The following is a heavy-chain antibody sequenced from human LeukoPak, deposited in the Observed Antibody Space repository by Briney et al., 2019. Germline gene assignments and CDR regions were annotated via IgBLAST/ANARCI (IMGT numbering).Heavy chain of an antibody. Sequence: PGRSLRLSCVASGFTFNTYGIHWVRQAPGKGLEWVAGISVDGNNKDYSDSVKGQFTISRDNSKNTLHLQMNSLRAEDTAVYYCAKAAYCSSTSCHFSGYAQRPLDSWGQGTLVTVSS. CDR3: AKAAYCSSTSCHFSGYAQRPLDS. J-gene: IGHJ4*02. D-gene: IGHD2-2*01. V-gene: IGHV3-30*18. CDR2: ISVDGNNK. CDR1: GFTFNTYG.